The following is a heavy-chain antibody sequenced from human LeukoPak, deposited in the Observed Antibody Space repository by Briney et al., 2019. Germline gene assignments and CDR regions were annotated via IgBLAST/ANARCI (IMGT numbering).Heavy chain of an antibody. Sequence: PSETLSLTCTVSGGSISSGAYYWSWIRQHPGKGLKWIGCIYYSGSTSYNPSLKSRVTISVDTSKNQFSLRLSSVTAADTALYYCARVGGYGDYYFDYWGQGTLVTVSS. CDR1: GGSISSGAYY. CDR2: IYYSGST. CDR3: ARVGGYGDYYFDY. J-gene: IGHJ4*02. V-gene: IGHV4-31*03. D-gene: IGHD4-17*01.